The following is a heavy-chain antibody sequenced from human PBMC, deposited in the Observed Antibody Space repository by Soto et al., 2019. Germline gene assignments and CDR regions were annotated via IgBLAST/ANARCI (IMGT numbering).Heavy chain of an antibody. CDR3: VRGYCGGGGCYLRRVALDV. D-gene: IGHD2-15*01. J-gene: IGHJ3*01. V-gene: IGHV3-21*02. Sequence: EVQLVESGGGLVMPGGSLRLSCAASGFTFASYHMTWVRQAPGKGLDWVSSINPSSSHIYYSDSVRGRFTISRDDSKNSLHLDMNSLRTEDVAIYYCVRGYCGGGGCYLRRVALDVWGQGTAVTVSS. CDR2: INPSSSHI. CDR1: GFTFASYH.